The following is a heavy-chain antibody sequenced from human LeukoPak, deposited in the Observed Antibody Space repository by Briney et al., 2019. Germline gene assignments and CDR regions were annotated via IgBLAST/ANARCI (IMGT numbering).Heavy chain of an antibody. Sequence: GGSLRLSCAASGFTFTTYWMSWVRQAPGKGLEWVGRIKSKTDGGTTDYAAPVKGRFTISRDDSRNTLYLQMNSLKTEDTAIYYCTTDPEYQLLYGDYWGQGTLVTVSS. D-gene: IGHD2-2*02. CDR2: IKSKTDGGTT. CDR3: TTDPEYQLLYGDY. J-gene: IGHJ4*02. CDR1: GFTFTTYW. V-gene: IGHV3-15*01.